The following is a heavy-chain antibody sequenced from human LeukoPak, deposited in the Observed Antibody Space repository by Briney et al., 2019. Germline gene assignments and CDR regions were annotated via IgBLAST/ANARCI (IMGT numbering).Heavy chain of an antibody. CDR3: ARGVPNRKALLGNFDY. CDR1: GYTFTSYD. V-gene: IGHV1-18*01. Sequence: EASVKVSCKASGYTFTSYDINWVRQAPGQGLEWMGWISAYNGNTNYAQKLQGRVTMTTDTSTSTAYMELRSLRSEDTAVYYCARGVPNRKALLGNFDYWGQGTLVTVSS. D-gene: IGHD2-15*01. CDR2: ISAYNGNT. J-gene: IGHJ4*02.